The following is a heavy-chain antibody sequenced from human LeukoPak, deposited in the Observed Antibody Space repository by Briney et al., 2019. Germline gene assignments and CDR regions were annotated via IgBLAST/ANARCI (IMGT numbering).Heavy chain of an antibody. V-gene: IGHV3-53*01. Sequence: RGSLRLSCSASGFIVNNYYMTWVRQAPGKGLECVSILYSGGMTYYADSVKGRFTISADNSKNTVNLQMNSLRVEDTAIYYCARMFGGNYYGYYFDNWGRGSMLTVSS. D-gene: IGHD5-12*01. CDR3: ARMFGGNYYGYYFDN. CDR2: LYSGGMT. J-gene: IGHJ4*02. CDR1: GFIVNNYY.